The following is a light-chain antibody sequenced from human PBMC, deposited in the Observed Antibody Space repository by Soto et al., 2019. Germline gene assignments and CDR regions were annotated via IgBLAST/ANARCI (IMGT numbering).Light chain of an antibody. V-gene: IGKV1-39*01. CDR2: AAS. J-gene: IGKJ2*01. CDR1: QNIDSY. CDR3: QQSHSTPHT. Sequence: DIQMTQFPSSLSASVGSRVAISCRASQNIDSYLNWFQQKPGKAPKLLMYAASNLLSGVPSRFSGSGSGTEFTLTITSLQPEDFATYYCQQSHSTPHTFGQGTKLDI.